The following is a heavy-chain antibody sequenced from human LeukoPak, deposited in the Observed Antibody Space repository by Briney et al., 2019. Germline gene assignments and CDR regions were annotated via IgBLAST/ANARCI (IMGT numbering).Heavy chain of an antibody. Sequence: GGSLRLSCAASGFTFGSYAMSWVRQAPGKGLEWVSDINGSGGSTYYTDSVKGRFTISRDNSKNTLYLQMNSLRAEDTAIYYCAKEYGSGSYYPYWGQGTLVTVSS. CDR3: AKEYGSGSYYPY. CDR2: INGSGGST. J-gene: IGHJ4*02. V-gene: IGHV3-23*01. CDR1: GFTFGSYA. D-gene: IGHD3-10*01.